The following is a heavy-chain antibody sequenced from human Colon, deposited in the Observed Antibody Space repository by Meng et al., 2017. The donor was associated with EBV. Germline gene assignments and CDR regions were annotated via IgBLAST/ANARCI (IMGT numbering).Heavy chain of an antibody. Sequence: QVQVQQWGAGLLEPPETLSLTCAVYGGSFSGYYWSWNRQPPEKGLGWIGEINHSGSTNYNPSLKSRVTISVDTSKKQFSLKLSSVTAADTAVYYCARGPGGSYYLYYFDYWGQGTLVTVSS. CDR2: INHSGST. CDR1: GGSFSGYY. D-gene: IGHD1-26*01. V-gene: IGHV4-34*01. J-gene: IGHJ4*02. CDR3: ARGPGGSYYLYYFDY.